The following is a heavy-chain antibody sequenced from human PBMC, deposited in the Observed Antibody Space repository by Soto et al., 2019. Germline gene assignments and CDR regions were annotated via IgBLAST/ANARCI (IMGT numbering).Heavy chain of an antibody. CDR3: ARTLHDYGDYQAYYGVDV. D-gene: IGHD4-17*01. CDR1: GYAFNTYG. J-gene: IGHJ6*02. Sequence: GASVKVSCKASGYAFNTYGVTWVRQAPGQGLEWMGWISASSGNTNHARELQGRVTMTTDTSTNTAYLDLRSLKSEDTAVYYCARTLHDYGDYQAYYGVDVWGQGTTVTVSS. CDR2: ISASSGNT. V-gene: IGHV1-18*04.